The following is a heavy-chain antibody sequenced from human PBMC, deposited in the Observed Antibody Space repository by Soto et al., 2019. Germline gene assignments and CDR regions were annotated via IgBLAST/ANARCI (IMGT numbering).Heavy chain of an antibody. V-gene: IGHV4-39*01. CDR1: GDSISSRSYY. J-gene: IGHJ1*01. Sequence: SETLSLTGTVTGDSISSRSYYWGWIRQPPGKGLEWIGSIYYSGGTYNNPSLRSRVSMSMDTSKDQFSLKLKSVTAADTALYFRARQPNSVESQVYIDVWGPGSLVTVS. CDR2: IYYSGGT. D-gene: IGHD3-10*01. CDR3: ARQPNSVESQVYIDV.